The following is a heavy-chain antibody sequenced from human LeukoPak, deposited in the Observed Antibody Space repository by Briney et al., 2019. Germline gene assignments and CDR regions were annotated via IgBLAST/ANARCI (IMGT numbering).Heavy chain of an antibody. CDR3: VRDRGSYRPIDY. J-gene: IGHJ4*02. D-gene: IGHD1-26*01. Sequence: GGSLRLSCAASGFTFSSHSMNWVRQAPGKGLEWVSSISSSSSYIYYADSVKGRFTISRDNAENSLYLEMNSLRVEDTAIYYCVRDRGSYRPIDYWGQGTLVTVSS. CDR2: ISSSSSYI. CDR1: GFTFSSHS. V-gene: IGHV3-21*01.